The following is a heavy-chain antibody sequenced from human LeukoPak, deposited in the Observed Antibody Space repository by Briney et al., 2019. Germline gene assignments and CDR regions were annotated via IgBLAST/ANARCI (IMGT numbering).Heavy chain of an antibody. Sequence: ASVKVSCKASGYTFTSYGISWVRQAPGQGPEWMGWISAYNGNTNYAQKLQGRVTMTTDTSTSTAYMELRSLRSDDTAVYYCAREGGVYCSSTSCYYYYYYMDVWGKGTTVTVSS. CDR3: AREGGVYCSSTSCYYYYYYMDV. CDR2: ISAYNGNT. CDR1: GYTFTSYG. V-gene: IGHV1-18*01. J-gene: IGHJ6*03. D-gene: IGHD2-2*01.